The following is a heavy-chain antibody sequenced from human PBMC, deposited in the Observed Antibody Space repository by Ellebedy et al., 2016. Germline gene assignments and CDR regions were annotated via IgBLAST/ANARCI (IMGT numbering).Heavy chain of an antibody. CDR2: INPSGGST. J-gene: IGHJ5*02. D-gene: IGHD6-13*01. CDR3: ARGVAATAGKDWFNP. Sequence: ASVKVSXKASGYTFTSYYMHWVRQAPGQGLEWMGIINPSGGSTRYAQKFQGRVTMTRDTSTSTVNMELSSLRSEDTAVYYCARGVAATAGKDWFNPWGQGTLVTVSS. CDR1: GYTFTSYY. V-gene: IGHV1-46*01.